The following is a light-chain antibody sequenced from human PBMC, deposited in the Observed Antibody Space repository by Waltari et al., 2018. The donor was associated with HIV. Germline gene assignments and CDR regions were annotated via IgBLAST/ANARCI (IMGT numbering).Light chain of an antibody. J-gene: IGLJ2*01. CDR1: SGHLNYA. V-gene: IGLV4-69*01. CDR2: LNSDGRH. CDR3: QTWGTGIQV. Sequence: QVVLTQPPSASASLGASVTLTCTPNSGHLNYASSWHPQQPPKGPQFLMTLNSDGRHSKGDGIPDRFSGSSSGAERYLTISSLQSEDEADYFCQTWGTGIQVFGGGTRLTVL.